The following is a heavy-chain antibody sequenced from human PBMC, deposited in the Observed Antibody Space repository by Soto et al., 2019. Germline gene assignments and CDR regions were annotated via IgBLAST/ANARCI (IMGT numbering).Heavy chain of an antibody. CDR1: GFTFSTSA. Sequence: ASVKVSCKASGFTFSTSAMQWARQARGQRLEWIGWIVVGSGHINYAQQFHERVTITRDMSTGTVYMELNSLRSEDTAVYYCAATITAASGSGYYGLDVSGHGTTLTVSS. CDR2: IVVGSGHI. CDR3: AATITAASGSGYYGLDV. J-gene: IGHJ6*02. D-gene: IGHD3-3*01. V-gene: IGHV1-58*02.